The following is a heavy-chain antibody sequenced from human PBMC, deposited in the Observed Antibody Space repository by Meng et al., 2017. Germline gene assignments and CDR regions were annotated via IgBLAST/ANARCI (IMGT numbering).Heavy chain of an antibody. CDR3: ARGRVVNWFDP. CDR2: IYYSGST. V-gene: IGHV4-39*07. CDR1: GGSISSSSYY. J-gene: IGHJ5*02. D-gene: IGHD2-15*01. Sequence: QLRRQGSGPGLVKPSETLPLTCTVSGGSISSSSYYWGWIRQPPGKGLEWIGSIYYSGSTYYNPSLKSRVTISVDTSKNQFSLKLSSVTAADTAVYYCARGRVVNWFDPWGQGTLVTVSS.